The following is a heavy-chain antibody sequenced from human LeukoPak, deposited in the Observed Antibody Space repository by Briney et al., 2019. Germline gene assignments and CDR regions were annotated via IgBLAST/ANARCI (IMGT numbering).Heavy chain of an antibody. Sequence: PGGSLRLSCAASGFTFSSYAMSWVRQAPGKGLEWVSAISGSGGSTYYADSVKGRFTISRDNSKNTLYLQMNSLRAEDTAVYYCAKPLGVVWDYYYMDVWGKGTTVIVSS. CDR1: GFTFSSYA. CDR2: ISGSGGST. V-gene: IGHV3-23*01. D-gene: IGHD3-3*01. CDR3: AKPLGVVWDYYYMDV. J-gene: IGHJ6*03.